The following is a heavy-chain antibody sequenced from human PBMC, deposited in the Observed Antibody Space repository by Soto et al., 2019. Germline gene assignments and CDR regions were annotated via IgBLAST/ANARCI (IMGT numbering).Heavy chain of an antibody. Sequence: TSETLSLTCTVSGGSISSSSYYWGWIRQPPGKGLEWIGSIYYSGSTYYNPSLKSRVTISVDTSKNQFSLKLSSVTAADTAVYYCARFLWFGELYSDYWGQGTLVTVSS. CDR1: GGSISSSSYY. V-gene: IGHV4-39*01. CDR2: IYYSGST. D-gene: IGHD3-10*01. J-gene: IGHJ4*02. CDR3: ARFLWFGELYSDY.